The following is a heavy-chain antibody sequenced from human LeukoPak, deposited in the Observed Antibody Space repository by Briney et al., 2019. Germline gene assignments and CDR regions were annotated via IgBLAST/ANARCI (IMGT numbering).Heavy chain of an antibody. Sequence: GASVKVSCKASGGTFSSTTINWVRQAPGQGLEWMGGITPIFRTPNYAQKFQGRVTITAVESMSTAYMELSSLRSEDTAVYYCARDIYGGTLGYWGQGTLVTVSS. CDR1: GGTFSSTT. D-gene: IGHD3-16*01. CDR2: ITPIFRTP. J-gene: IGHJ4*02. V-gene: IGHV1-69*13. CDR3: ARDIYGGTLGY.